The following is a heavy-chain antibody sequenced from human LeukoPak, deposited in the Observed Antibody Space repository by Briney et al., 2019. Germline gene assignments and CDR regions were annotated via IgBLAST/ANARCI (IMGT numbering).Heavy chain of an antibody. CDR2: MNPNSGNT. CDR3: ARGGRGSSGWYFGY. Sequence: ASVTVSFTASGYTFTSYDINWVRQATGQGLEWMGWMNPNSGNTGYAQKFQGRVTMTRNTSISTAYMELSSLRSEDTAVYYCARGGRGSSGWYFGYWGQGTLVTVSS. J-gene: IGHJ4*02. D-gene: IGHD6-19*01. CDR1: GYTFTSYD. V-gene: IGHV1-8*01.